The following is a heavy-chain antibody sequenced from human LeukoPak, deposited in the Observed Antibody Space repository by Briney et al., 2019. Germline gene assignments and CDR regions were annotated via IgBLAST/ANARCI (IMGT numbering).Heavy chain of an antibody. CDR1: GYTFTDYY. CDR3: ARVPGGPARDLNY. D-gene: IGHD3-16*01. CDR2: VNPNNGGT. Sequence: ASVKVSCKASGYTFTDYYTHWVRQAPGEGLEWMGWVNPNNGGTNYAQKFQGRVTMTTDTSISIAYMELSSLTSDDTAVYYCARVPGGPARDLNYWGQGSLVTVSS. J-gene: IGHJ4*02. V-gene: IGHV1-2*02.